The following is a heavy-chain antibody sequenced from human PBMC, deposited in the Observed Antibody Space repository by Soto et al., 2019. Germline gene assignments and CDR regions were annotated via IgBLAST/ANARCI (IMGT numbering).Heavy chain of an antibody. V-gene: IGHV3-30*18. D-gene: IGHD6-6*01. J-gene: IGHJ4*02. CDR2: IASDGNDK. CDR1: GFTFSNYG. CDR3: AKGSMSANQFRDH. Sequence: QVQLVESGGGVVQPGRSLRLSCAASGFTFSNYGMHWVRQAPGKGLEWVTTIASDGNDKYYADSLKDRFSISRDISKNTLELQMNGLRAEDTAVYYCAKGSMSANQFRDHWGQGTLVTVSS.